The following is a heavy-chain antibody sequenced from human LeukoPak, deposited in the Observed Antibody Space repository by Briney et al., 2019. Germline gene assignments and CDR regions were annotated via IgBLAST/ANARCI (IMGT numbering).Heavy chain of an antibody. J-gene: IGHJ4*02. D-gene: IGHD5-18*01. CDR3: ARDLLAHTAMAAHDY. CDR1: GGSFSVYY. CDR2: INHSGST. V-gene: IGHV4-34*01. Sequence: SETLSLTCAVYGGSFSVYYWSWIRQPPGKGLEWIGEINHSGSTNYNPSLKSRVTISVDTSKNQFSLRLSSVTAADTAVYYCARDLLAHTAMAAHDYWGQGTLVSVCS.